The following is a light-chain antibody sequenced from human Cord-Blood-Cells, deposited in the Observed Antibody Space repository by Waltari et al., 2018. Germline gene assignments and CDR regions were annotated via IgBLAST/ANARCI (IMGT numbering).Light chain of an antibody. V-gene: IGKV1-33*01. Sequence: DIQMTQSPSSLSSSVGDRVTITCQASPDISNYLNWYQQKPGKAPKILIYDATSLETGVPSRFSGSGSGTEFTFTISSLQPEDIATYYCQQYDNLPLTFGGGTKVEIK. J-gene: IGKJ4*01. CDR3: QQYDNLPLT. CDR2: DAT. CDR1: PDISNY.